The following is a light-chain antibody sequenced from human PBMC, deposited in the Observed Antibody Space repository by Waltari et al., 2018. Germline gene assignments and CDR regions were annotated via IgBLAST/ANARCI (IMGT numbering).Light chain of an antibody. CDR2: EAS. CDR3: QNHERLPAT. Sequence: EIMLTQSPGTLSLSPGERATLSCRASQSIGRYLVWYQQKPGQATRILMYEASRRATGIPDRFSGRGSGTDFSLTISRLEPEDFAVYYCQNHERLPATFGQGTKLEIK. CDR1: QSIGRY. J-gene: IGKJ1*01. V-gene: IGKV3-20*01.